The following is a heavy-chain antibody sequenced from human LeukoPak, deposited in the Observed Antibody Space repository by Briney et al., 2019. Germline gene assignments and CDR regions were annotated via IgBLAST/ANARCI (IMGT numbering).Heavy chain of an antibody. J-gene: IGHJ4*02. Sequence: SETLPLTCAVYAGSFSGYYWSWLRQPPGQGLEWSVEINHSGSTNYNASLKSRVTISVDTSKNQFSLKLSSVTAADTAVYYCARVPRVQRFWSSASEYWGQGTLVTASS. D-gene: IGHD2-8*02. V-gene: IGHV4-34*01. CDR1: AGSFSGYY. CDR2: INHSGST. CDR3: ARVPRVQRFWSSASEY.